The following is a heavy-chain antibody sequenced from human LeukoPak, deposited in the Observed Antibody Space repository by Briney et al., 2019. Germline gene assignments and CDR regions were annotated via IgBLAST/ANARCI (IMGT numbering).Heavy chain of an antibody. V-gene: IGHV1-2*06. CDR2: INPNSGGT. CDR1: GYTFTGYY. Sequence: ASVKVSCKASGYTFTGYYMHWVRQALGQGLEWMGRINPNSGGTKYAQKFQGRVTMTRDTSISTAYMELSRLRSDDTAVYYCARDLGDFWSGPFFSWGQGALVTVSS. CDR3: ARDLGDFWSGPFFS. D-gene: IGHD3-3*01. J-gene: IGHJ5*02.